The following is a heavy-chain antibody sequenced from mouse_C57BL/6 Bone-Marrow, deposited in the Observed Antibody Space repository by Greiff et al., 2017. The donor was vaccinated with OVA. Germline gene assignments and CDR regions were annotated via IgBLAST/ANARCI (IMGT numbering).Heavy chain of an antibody. D-gene: IGHD1-1*01. CDR1: GYTFTSYW. CDR2: IDPNSGGT. Sequence: VQLQQPGAELVKPGASVKLSCKASGYTFTSYWMHWVKQRPGRGLEWIGRIDPNSGGTKYHEKFKSKATLTVGKPSSTAYMQLSSLTAEVSAVYYCARDYYGSRRYAMDYWGQGTSVTVSS. CDR3: ARDYYGSRRYAMDY. V-gene: IGHV1-72*01. J-gene: IGHJ4*01.